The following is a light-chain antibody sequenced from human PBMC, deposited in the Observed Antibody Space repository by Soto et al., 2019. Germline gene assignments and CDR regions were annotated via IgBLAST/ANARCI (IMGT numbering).Light chain of an antibody. Sequence: EIVMTQSPATLSVSPGERATLYCKASQSIRINLAWYQQKPGQAPRLLIYGASTRATGIPARFSGSGSGTEFTLTISRLQSEDFAVYYCQHYHNWPPWTFGQGTKVEIK. CDR3: QHYHNWPPWT. CDR1: QSIRIN. J-gene: IGKJ1*01. CDR2: GAS. V-gene: IGKV3-15*01.